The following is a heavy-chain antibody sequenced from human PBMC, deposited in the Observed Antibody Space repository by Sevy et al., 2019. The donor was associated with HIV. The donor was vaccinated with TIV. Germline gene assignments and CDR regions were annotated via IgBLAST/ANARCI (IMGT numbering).Heavy chain of an antibody. CDR3: GSWGKAHLDS. Sequence: GGSLRLSCTAFGFPFDTFALNWVRQAPGKGLEWVSTIGRGPENIHYADSVKGRFTISRDKSRNTVYLQLNNLRAEDRAMYYGGSWGKAHLDSWGQGTPVTVSS. D-gene: IGHD3-16*01. CDR1: GFPFDTFA. J-gene: IGHJ4*02. CDR2: IGRGPENI. V-gene: IGHV3-23*01.